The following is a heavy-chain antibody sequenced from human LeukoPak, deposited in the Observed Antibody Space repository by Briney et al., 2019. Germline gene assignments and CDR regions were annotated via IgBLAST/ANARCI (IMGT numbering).Heavy chain of an antibody. V-gene: IGHV4-30-2*01. CDR2: TYHSGST. D-gene: IGHD2-2*01. CDR1: GGSISSGGYY. Sequence: SETLSLTCTVSGGSISSGGYYWSWIRQPPGKGLEWIGYTYHSGSTYYNPSLKSRVTISVDRSKNQFSLKLSSVTAADTAVYYCARGIRLCSSTSCYLNWFDPWGQGTLVTVSS. CDR3: ARGIRLCSSTSCYLNWFDP. J-gene: IGHJ5*02.